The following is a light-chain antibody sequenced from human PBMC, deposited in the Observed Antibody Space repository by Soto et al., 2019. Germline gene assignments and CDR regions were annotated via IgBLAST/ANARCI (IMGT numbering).Light chain of an antibody. CDR1: QTVNNN. CDR3: QHYNNWPLT. Sequence: EIVMTQSPATLSVSPGERATLSCRASQTVNNNLAWYQQKPGQAPRLLLYGASARATGIPARFSGSGSGTEFTLTISSLQSEDFAVYYCQHYNNWPLTFGGGTKVEIK. CDR2: GAS. V-gene: IGKV3-15*01. J-gene: IGKJ4*01.